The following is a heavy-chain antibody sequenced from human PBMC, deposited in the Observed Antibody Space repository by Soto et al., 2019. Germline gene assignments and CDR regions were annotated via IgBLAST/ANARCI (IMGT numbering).Heavy chain of an antibody. CDR3: ARDYYGLDP. J-gene: IGHJ5*02. V-gene: IGHV4-61*01. Sequence: SETLSLTCTVSGGSVSTGSYYWNWIRQPPGKGLEWIGYIYYGGSSDYNPSLKSRVTPSLQSRVTMSVGTSVNQFSLKLTSVTAADTAVYYCARDYYGLDPWGQGTLVTV. D-gene: IGHD3-10*01. CDR2: IYYGGSS. CDR1: GGSVSTGSYY.